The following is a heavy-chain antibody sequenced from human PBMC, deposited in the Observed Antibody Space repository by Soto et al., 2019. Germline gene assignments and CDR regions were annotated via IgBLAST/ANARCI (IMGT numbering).Heavy chain of an antibody. D-gene: IGHD1-7*01. Sequence: QITLKESGPTLVKPTKTLTLTCTFSGFSLTTYGVGVGWIRQPPGKALEWLALIYWDDDKRYCPSLKSRLTITKDTSKNQVVLTMTNMDPVDTATYFCAHRLTLNSDWNYGRFDYWGQGTLVTVSS. V-gene: IGHV2-5*02. CDR2: IYWDDDK. CDR1: GFSLTTYGVG. CDR3: AHRLTLNSDWNYGRFDY. J-gene: IGHJ4*02.